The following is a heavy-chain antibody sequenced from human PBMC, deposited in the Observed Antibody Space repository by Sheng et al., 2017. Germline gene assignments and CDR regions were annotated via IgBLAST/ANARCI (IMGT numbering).Heavy chain of an antibody. CDR2: IYHSGST. V-gene: IGHV4-38-2*01. CDR3: ARYSSSIFFDI. Sequence: QVQLQESGPGLVKPSETLSLTCAVSGYSISSGYYWGWIRQPPGKGLEWIGSIYHSGSTYYNPSLKSRVTISVDTSKNQFSLKLSSVTAADTAVYYCARYSSSIFFDIWGQGTMVTVSS. J-gene: IGHJ3*02. D-gene: IGHD6-6*01. CDR1: GYSISSGYY.